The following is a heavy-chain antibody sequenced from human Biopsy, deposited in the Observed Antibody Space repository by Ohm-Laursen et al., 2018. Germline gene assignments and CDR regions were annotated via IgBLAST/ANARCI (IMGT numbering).Heavy chain of an antibody. CDR3: TRGGYYYDSLAYYYWFDP. D-gene: IGHD3-22*01. J-gene: IGHJ5*02. Sequence: SVKVSCKASGYTFTGYHVRWVRQAPGQGLEWMGWINAKTGATNYAQKFQGRVTMTRDTSISTAYVDLSSLRSDDTAVYYCTRGGYYYDSLAYYYWFDPWGQGTLVTVSS. CDR1: GYTFTGYH. CDR2: INAKTGAT. V-gene: IGHV1-2*02.